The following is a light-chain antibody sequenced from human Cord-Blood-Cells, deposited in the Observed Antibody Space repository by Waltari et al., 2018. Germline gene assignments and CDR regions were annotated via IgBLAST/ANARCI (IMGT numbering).Light chain of an antibody. Sequence: EMVLTQSPATLSLSPGERASRSCMASQSVSSYLVWYQQQPGQAPRLLIDDTSNRTTCLPARFSGSGSGTDFTRTISSLEPEDWAVYDCQQRSNWPPLGGGTTVALK. CDR2: DTS. CDR3: QQRSNWPP. J-gene: IGKJ4*01. CDR1: QSVSSY. V-gene: IGKV3-11*01.